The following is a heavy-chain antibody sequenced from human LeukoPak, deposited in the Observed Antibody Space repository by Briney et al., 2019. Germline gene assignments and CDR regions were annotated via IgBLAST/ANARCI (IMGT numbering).Heavy chain of an antibody. Sequence: GASVKVSCKASGYTFTSYGISWVRQAPGQGLEWMGWISAYNGNTNYAQKLQGRVTMTTDTSTSTACMELRSLRSDDTAVYYCARVSISGYSSYYFDYWGRGTLATVSS. J-gene: IGHJ4*02. CDR2: ISAYNGNT. CDR3: ARVSISGYSSYYFDY. D-gene: IGHD3-22*01. V-gene: IGHV1-18*01. CDR1: GYTFTSYG.